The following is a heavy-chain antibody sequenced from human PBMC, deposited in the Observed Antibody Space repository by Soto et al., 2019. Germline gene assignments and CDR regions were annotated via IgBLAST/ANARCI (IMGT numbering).Heavy chain of an antibody. CDR1: GGSISSGGYY. Sequence: SETLSLTCTVSGGSISSGGYYWSWIRQHPGKGLEWIGYINHSGSTNYNPSLKSRVTISVDTSKNQFSLKLSSVTAADTAVYYCARDRRLITMVRGVSLWFDPWGQGTLVTVSS. V-gene: IGHV4-31*03. CDR3: ARDRRLITMVRGVSLWFDP. J-gene: IGHJ5*02. CDR2: INHSGST. D-gene: IGHD3-10*01.